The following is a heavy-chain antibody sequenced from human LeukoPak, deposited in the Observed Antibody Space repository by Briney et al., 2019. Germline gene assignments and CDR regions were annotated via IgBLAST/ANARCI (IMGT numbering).Heavy chain of an antibody. D-gene: IGHD2-21*01. J-gene: IGHJ6*03. V-gene: IGHV4-30-4*08. CDR2: IYYSGST. Sequence: SSQTLSLTCTVSGGSISSGDYYWSWIRQPPGKGLEWIGYIYYSGSTYYNPSLKSRVTISVDTSKNQFSLKLSSVTAADTAVYYCARVSGGDHYYYYYMDVWGKGTTDTVSS. CDR1: GGSISSGDYY. CDR3: ARVSGGDHYYYYYMDV.